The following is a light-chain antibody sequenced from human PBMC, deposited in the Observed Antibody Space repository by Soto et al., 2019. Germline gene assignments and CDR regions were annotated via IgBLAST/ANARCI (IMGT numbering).Light chain of an antibody. Sequence: DIVMTQSPDSLAVSLGERATINGKSSQSVLYSSNNKNYLAWYQQKPGQPPKLLIYWASTRESGVPDRFSGSGSGTDFTLTISSLQAEDVAVYYCQQYYNTPSYTFGQGTKLEIK. J-gene: IGKJ2*01. V-gene: IGKV4-1*01. CDR3: QQYYNTPSYT. CDR1: QSVLYSSNNKNY. CDR2: WAS.